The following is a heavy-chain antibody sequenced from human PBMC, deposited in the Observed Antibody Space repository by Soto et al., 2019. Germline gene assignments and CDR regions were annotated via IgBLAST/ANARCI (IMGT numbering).Heavy chain of an antibody. D-gene: IGHD4-17*01. J-gene: IGHJ6*02. CDR1: GGSISSSSYY. V-gene: IGHV4-39*01. CDR3: ARSYGGNTYYYYGMDV. Sequence: SETLSLTCTVSGGSISSSSYYWGWIRQPPGKGLEWIGSIYYSGSTYYNPSLKSRVTISVDTSKNQFSLKLSSVTAADTAVYYCARSYGGNTYYYYGMDVWGQGTTVTVPS. CDR2: IYYSGST.